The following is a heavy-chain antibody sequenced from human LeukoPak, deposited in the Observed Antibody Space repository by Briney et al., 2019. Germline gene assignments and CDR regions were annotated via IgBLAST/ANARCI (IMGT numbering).Heavy chain of an antibody. CDR2: IWYDGSNK. CDR3: ARPNSHYYGSGSHAFDI. CDR1: GFTFSSYG. J-gene: IGHJ3*02. D-gene: IGHD3-10*01. Sequence: GGSLRLSCAASGFTFSSYGMHWVRQAPGKGLEWVAVIWYDGSNKYYADSVKGRFTISRDNSKNTLYLQMNSLRAEDTAVYYCARPNSHYYGSGSHAFDIWGQGTMVTVSS. V-gene: IGHV3-33*08.